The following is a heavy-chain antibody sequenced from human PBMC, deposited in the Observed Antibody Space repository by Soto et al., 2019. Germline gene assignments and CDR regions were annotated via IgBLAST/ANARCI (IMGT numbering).Heavy chain of an antibody. CDR3: AAGAIFGVVPLDY. V-gene: IGHV4-30-2*01. D-gene: IGHD3-3*01. CDR1: GGALRSGGYS. CDR2: IYHSGST. J-gene: IGHJ4*02. Sequence: SETLSLTCAGRGGALRSGGYSWDLSRQPTGKGLEWSGYIYHSGSTYYNPSLKSRVTISVDRSKNQFSLKLSSVTAADTAVYYCAAGAIFGVVPLDYWGQGTLVTVSS.